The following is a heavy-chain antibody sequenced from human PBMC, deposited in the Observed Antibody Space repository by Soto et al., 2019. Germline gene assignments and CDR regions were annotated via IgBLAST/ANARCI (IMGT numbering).Heavy chain of an antibody. CDR1: GGSISSGGYY. D-gene: IGHD2-2*01. CDR2: VYYGGST. Sequence: KASETLSLTCTVSGGSISSGGYYWNWIRQHPGKGLEWIGYVYYGGSTDYNPSLKSRVAISVDTSQNQFSLRLSSVTAADTAFYYCARWMPLVCTSTSCYLGAFDMWGQGTRVTVSS. CDR3: ARWMPLVCTSTSCYLGAFDM. V-gene: IGHV4-31*03. J-gene: IGHJ3*02.